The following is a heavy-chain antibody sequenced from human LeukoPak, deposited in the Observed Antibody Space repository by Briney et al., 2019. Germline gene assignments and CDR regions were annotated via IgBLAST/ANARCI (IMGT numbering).Heavy chain of an antibody. D-gene: IGHD5-24*01. Sequence: SETLSLTSSVYGGHIRCSIYSWGWIRQPPGKGQERPGCFYYSVSTYYTPSLKSRVTISVVTSNNQLSLELNSVTAADTAVYYCARDGDGYKSGLLYWGQGTLVTVSS. CDR1: GGHIRCSIYS. J-gene: IGHJ4*02. CDR3: ARDGDGYKSGLLY. CDR2: FYYSVST. V-gene: IGHV4-39*07.